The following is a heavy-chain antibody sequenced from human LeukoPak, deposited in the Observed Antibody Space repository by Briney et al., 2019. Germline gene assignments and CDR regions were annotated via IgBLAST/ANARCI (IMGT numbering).Heavy chain of an antibody. CDR3: AKQAGWGGYFYFLPFDF. V-gene: IGHV3-23*01. Sequence: GGSLRLSCAASGFTFSSYAMSGVRQAPRKGVEGVSAISGSGGSTYYADSVKGRFTIARDNSKNTLYLQMNSLRAEDTAVYYCAKQAGWGGYFYFLPFDFWGRGTLVTVSS. CDR1: GFTFSSYA. CDR2: ISGSGGST. J-gene: IGHJ4*02. D-gene: IGHD2-21*01.